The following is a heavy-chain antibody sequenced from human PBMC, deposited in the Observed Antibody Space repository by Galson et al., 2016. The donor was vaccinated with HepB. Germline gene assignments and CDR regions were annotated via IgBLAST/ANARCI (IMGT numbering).Heavy chain of an antibody. CDR3: ARGTRYNWNYVDY. CDR1: GGSFNDYY. V-gene: IGHV4-34*01. Sequence: ETLSLTCTISGGSFNDYYWSWIRQSPGKGLEWIGEINHSGSTNYNPSLKSRVTISLDTSKNQFSLNLTSVTAADTAVYYCARGTRYNWNYVDYWGPGTLVTVSP. J-gene: IGHJ4*02. D-gene: IGHD1-7*01. CDR2: INHSGST.